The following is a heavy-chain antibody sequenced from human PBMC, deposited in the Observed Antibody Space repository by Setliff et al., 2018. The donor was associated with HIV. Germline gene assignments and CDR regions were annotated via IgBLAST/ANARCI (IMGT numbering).Heavy chain of an antibody. CDR1: GDSISSNY. CDR2: IYTGGRT. Sequence: SETLSLTCTVSGDSISSNYWSWIRQSAGKGLEWVGRIYTGGRTNYNPSLKGRVTMSVDTSKNQFSLNLSSVTAADTAVYYCARDRMPMASWVPDKWGQGTLVTVSS. D-gene: IGHD2-2*01. CDR3: ARDRMPMASWVPDK. J-gene: IGHJ4*02. V-gene: IGHV4-4*07.